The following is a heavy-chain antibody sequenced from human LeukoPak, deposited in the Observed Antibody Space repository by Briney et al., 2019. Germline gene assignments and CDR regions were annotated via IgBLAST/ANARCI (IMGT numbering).Heavy chain of an antibody. CDR3: ARSGSGSYWGYDDY. CDR2: ISSSSSYI. Sequence: GGSLRLSCAASGFTFSSYSMNWVRQAPGKGLEWVSSISSSSSYIYYADSVKGRFTISRDNAKNSLYLQMNSLRAEDTAVCYCARSGSGSYWGYDDYWGQGTLVTVSS. V-gene: IGHV3-21*01. CDR1: GFTFSSYS. D-gene: IGHD3-10*01. J-gene: IGHJ4*02.